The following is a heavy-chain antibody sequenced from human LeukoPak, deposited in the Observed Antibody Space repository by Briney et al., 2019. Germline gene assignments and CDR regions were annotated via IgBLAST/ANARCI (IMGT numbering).Heavy chain of an antibody. D-gene: IGHD2-8*01. Sequence: GSSVKVSCKASGDNFSNYVITWVRQAPGQGLEWMGRIIPTFDVSNFAQRFKGRVTITADKSTTTAYMELSSLRSEDTAVYYCTREVKSCTNTSCYWWGQGTLVTVSS. CDR3: TREVKSCTNTSCYW. CDR1: GDNFSNYV. V-gene: IGHV1-69*04. J-gene: IGHJ4*02. CDR2: IIPTFDVS.